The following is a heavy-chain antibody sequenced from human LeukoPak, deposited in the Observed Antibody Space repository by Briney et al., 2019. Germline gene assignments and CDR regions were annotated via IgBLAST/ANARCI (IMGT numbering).Heavy chain of an antibody. Sequence: ASVKVSCKASGYTFTSYDINWVRQATGQGLEWMGWMNPNSGDTGYAQKFQGRVTMTRNTSISTAYMELSSLRSEDTAVYYCARGRYCSGGSCRKADYYYYYMDVWGKGTTVTVSS. J-gene: IGHJ6*03. D-gene: IGHD2-15*01. CDR2: MNPNSGDT. CDR1: GYTFTSYD. V-gene: IGHV1-8*01. CDR3: ARGRYCSGGSCRKADYYYYYMDV.